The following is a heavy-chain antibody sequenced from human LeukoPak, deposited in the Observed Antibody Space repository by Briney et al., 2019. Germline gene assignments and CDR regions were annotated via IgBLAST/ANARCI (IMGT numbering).Heavy chain of an antibody. CDR1: GYAFTNYH. CDR3: ARGTSNDY. V-gene: IGHV1-46*01. Sequence: ASVKVSRKAFGYAFTNYHMHWVRQAPGQGLEWMGIINPSGGSTAYAQNFQGRVTMTRDTSTSTVYMELSSLRSDDTAVYYCARGTSNDYWGQGTLVTVSS. D-gene: IGHD1-1*01. CDR2: INPSGGST. J-gene: IGHJ4*02.